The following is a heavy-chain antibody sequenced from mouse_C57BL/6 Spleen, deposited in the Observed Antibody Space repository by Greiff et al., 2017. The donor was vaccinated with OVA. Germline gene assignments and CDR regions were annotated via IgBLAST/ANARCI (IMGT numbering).Heavy chain of an antibody. D-gene: IGHD4-1*01. Sequence: EVNVVESGGDLVKPGGSLKLSCAASGFTFSSYGMSWVRQTPDKRLEWVATISSGGSYTYYPDSVKGRFTISRDNAKNTLYLQMSSLKSEDTAMYYCARHEEKLTGPFAYWGQGTLGTVSA. CDR2: ISSGGSYT. V-gene: IGHV5-6*01. CDR1: GFTFSSYG. J-gene: IGHJ3*01. CDR3: ARHEEKLTGPFAY.